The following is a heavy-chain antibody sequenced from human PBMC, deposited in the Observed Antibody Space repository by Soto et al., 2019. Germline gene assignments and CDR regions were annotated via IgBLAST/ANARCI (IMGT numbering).Heavy chain of an antibody. Sequence: SESLCLTCTGSGGSISSSSYSWGWNRQPPGKGLEWIGSIYYSGSTYYNPSLKSRVTISVDTSKNQFSLKLSSVTAADTAVYYCARHYYGSGSYSSTFDPWGQGTLVTVSS. D-gene: IGHD3-10*01. J-gene: IGHJ5*02. CDR1: GGSISSSSYS. CDR3: ARHYYGSGSYSSTFDP. CDR2: IYYSGST. V-gene: IGHV4-39*01.